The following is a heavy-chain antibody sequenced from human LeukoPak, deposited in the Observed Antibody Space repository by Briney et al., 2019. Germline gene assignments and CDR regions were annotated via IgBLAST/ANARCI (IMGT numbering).Heavy chain of an antibody. CDR2: ISSSSSTI. CDR3: ARDYRSSSGWTVDY. Sequence: GGSLRLSCAASGFTFSSYIMNWVRQAPGKGLEWVSYISSSSSTIYYADSVKGRFTISRDNAKNSLYLQMHSLRDEDTAVYYCARDYRSSSGWTVDYWGQGTLVTVSS. V-gene: IGHV3-48*02. D-gene: IGHD6-19*01. J-gene: IGHJ4*02. CDR1: GFTFSSYI.